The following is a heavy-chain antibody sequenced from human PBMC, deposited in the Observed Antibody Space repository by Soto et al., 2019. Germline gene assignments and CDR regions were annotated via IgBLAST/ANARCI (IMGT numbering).Heavy chain of an antibody. V-gene: IGHV4-30-4*01. CDR1: GGSINSGDSY. CDR2: LYYSGST. J-gene: IGHJ4*02. CDR3: ARVRYEGPSPFDY. Sequence: QVQLQESGPRLVKPSQTLSLTCTVSGGSINSGDSYWSWVRQPPGKGLEWIGYLYYSGSTYYNPSLKSRATMSVDTSKNQFSLKLSSVTAADTAAYYCARVRYEGPSPFDYWGQGTLVTVSS. D-gene: IGHD2-2*01.